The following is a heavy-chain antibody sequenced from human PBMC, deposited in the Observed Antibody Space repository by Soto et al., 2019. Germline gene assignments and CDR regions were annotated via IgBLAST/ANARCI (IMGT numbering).Heavy chain of an antibody. CDR3: ARDRGYSYGYTMDV. D-gene: IGHD5-18*01. V-gene: IGHV4-61*01. Sequence: SETLSLTCTVSGGSVSSGSYYWSWIRQPPGKGLEWIGYIYYSGSTNYNPSLKSRVTISVDTSKNQFSLKLSSVTAADTAVYYCARDRGYSYGYTMDVWGQGTTVTVSS. CDR1: GGSVSSGSYY. J-gene: IGHJ6*02. CDR2: IYYSGST.